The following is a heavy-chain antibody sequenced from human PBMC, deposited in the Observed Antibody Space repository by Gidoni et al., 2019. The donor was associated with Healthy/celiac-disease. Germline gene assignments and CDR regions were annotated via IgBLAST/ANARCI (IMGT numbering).Heavy chain of an antibody. D-gene: IGHD3-16*01. J-gene: IGHJ4*02. CDR3: ARGGGVGGVDY. CDR2: IGTAGDT. V-gene: IGHV3-13*01. Sequence: EVQLVESGGGLVQPGGSLRLSCAASGFTFSSYDMHWVRQATGKGLEWVSAIGTAGDTYYPGSVKGRYTISRENAKNSLYLQRNSRRAGDTAVYYCARGGGVGGVDYWGQGTLVTVSS. CDR1: GFTFSSYD.